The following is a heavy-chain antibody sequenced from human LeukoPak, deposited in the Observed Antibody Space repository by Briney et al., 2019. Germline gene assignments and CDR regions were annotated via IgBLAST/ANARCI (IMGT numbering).Heavy chain of an antibody. D-gene: IGHD5-24*01. J-gene: IGHJ4*02. Sequence: SVKVSCKASGGTFSSYAISWVRQAPGQGLEWMGGIIPIFGTANYAQKFQGRVTITADKSTSTAYMELSSLRSEDTAVYYCAGDGRRDGYNHWAQGTLVTVSS. CDR3: AGDGRRDGYNH. CDR2: IIPIFGTA. V-gene: IGHV1-69*06. CDR1: GGTFSSYA.